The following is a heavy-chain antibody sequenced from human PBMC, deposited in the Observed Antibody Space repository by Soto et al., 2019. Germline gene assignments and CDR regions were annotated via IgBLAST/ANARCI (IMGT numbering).Heavy chain of an antibody. V-gene: IGHV3-23*01. CDR3: AKNQERELQRLIDF. J-gene: IGHJ4*02. CDR1: GLTFSNYA. Sequence: PGGSLRLSCATSGLTFSNYAMSWVRQAPGGGLEWVSSMSGSSSTTYYADSVRGRFTISRDRSKNTLYLQMSSLRAEDTALYYCAKNQERELQRLIDFWGQGTLVTVSS. D-gene: IGHD1-7*01. CDR2: MSGSSSTT.